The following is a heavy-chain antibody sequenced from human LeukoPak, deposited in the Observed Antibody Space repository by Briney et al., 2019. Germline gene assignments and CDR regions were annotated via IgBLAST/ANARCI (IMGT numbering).Heavy chain of an antibody. CDR1: GYTLTELS. CDR2: FDPEDGET. V-gene: IGHV1-24*01. CDR3: ATVLGSYSSGWYWFDP. Sequence: ASVKVSCKVSGYTLTELSMHWVRQAPGKGLEWMGGFDPEDGETICAQKFQGRVTMTEDTSTDTAYMELSSLRSEDTAVYYCATVLGSYSSGWYWFDPWGQGTLVTVSS. J-gene: IGHJ5*02. D-gene: IGHD6-19*01.